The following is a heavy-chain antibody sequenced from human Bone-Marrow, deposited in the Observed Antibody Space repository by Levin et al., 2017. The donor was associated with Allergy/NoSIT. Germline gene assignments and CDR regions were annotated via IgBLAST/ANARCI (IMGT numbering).Heavy chain of an antibody. Sequence: SCAASGFTISSNYMSWVRQAPGKGREWVSVIYSGGSTYYADSVKGRFTISRDNSKNTLYLQMNSLRAEDTAVYYCARSYSSSCYGFGWFDPWGQGTLVTVSS. J-gene: IGHJ5*02. CDR3: ARSYSSSCYGFGWFDP. D-gene: IGHD6-13*01. CDR2: IYSGGST. CDR1: GFTISSNY. V-gene: IGHV3-53*01.